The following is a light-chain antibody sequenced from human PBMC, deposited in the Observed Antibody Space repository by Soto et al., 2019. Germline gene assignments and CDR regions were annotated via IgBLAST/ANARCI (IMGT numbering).Light chain of an antibody. Sequence: DIQMTQSPSSLSASVGDRVTITCRASQTIGKYLIWYQQKSGKAPKLLIYAASNLQSGVPSRFSCSGSGTDFTLTINSLQPEDFATYYCQQGYNSPITFGHGTRLEI. J-gene: IGKJ5*01. V-gene: IGKV1-39*01. CDR3: QQGYNSPIT. CDR2: AAS. CDR1: QTIGKY.